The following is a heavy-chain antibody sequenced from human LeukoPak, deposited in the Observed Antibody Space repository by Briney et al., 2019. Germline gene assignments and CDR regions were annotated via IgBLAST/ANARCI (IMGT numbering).Heavy chain of an antibody. CDR2: ISGDGGST. CDR3: AKVDNWNDGGAVFDY. CDR1: GFTFDDYA. J-gene: IGHJ4*02. Sequence: PGGSLRLSCAASGFTFDDYAMHWVRQAPGKGLEWVSLISGDGGSTYYADSVKGRFTISRDNSKNSLYLQMNSLRTEDTALYYCAKVDNWNDGGAVFDYWGQGTLVTVSS. V-gene: IGHV3-43*02. D-gene: IGHD1-1*01.